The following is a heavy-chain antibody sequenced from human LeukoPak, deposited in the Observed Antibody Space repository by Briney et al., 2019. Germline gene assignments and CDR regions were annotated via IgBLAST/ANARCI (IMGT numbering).Heavy chain of an antibody. J-gene: IGHJ3*02. CDR1: GFTFSSYA. D-gene: IGHD3-22*01. CDR3: ARAGGDYYDSSGYYPPLEAFDI. V-gene: IGHV4-34*01. Sequence: PGGSLRLSCAASGFTFSSYAMHWVRQPPGKGLEWIGEINHSGSTNYNPSLKSRVTISVDTSKNQFSLKLSSVTAADTAVYYCARAGGDYYDSSGYYPPLEAFDIWGQGTMVTVSS. CDR2: INHSGST.